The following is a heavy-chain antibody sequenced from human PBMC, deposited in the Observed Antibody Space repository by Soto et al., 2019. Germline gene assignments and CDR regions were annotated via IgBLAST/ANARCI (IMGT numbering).Heavy chain of an antibody. CDR3: AKGGSSSWLRDGFDI. CDR1: GFTFDDYA. D-gene: IGHD2-2*01. CDR2: INRNSGSI. V-gene: IGHV3-9*01. Sequence: EVQLVESGGGLVQPGRSLRLSCAASGFTFDDYAMHWVRQAPGKGLEWVSSINRNSGSIGHADSVKGRFTISRDNAKNSLYLQRNSLRAEDTALYYCAKGGSSSWLRDGFDIWGQGTMVTVSS. J-gene: IGHJ3*02.